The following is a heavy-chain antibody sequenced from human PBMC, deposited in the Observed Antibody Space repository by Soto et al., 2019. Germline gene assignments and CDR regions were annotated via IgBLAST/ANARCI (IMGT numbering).Heavy chain of an antibody. CDR1: GFTFTSSA. J-gene: IGHJ6*02. CDR2: IVVGSGNT. V-gene: IGHV1-58*01. Sequence: SVKVSCKASGFTFTSSAVQWVRQARGQRLEWIGWIVVGSGNTNYAQKFQERVTITRDMSTSTAYMELSSLRSEDTAGYYCAADPDYYDSSGYPRSYYYGMDVWGQGTTVTVSS. D-gene: IGHD3-22*01. CDR3: AADPDYYDSSGYPRSYYYGMDV.